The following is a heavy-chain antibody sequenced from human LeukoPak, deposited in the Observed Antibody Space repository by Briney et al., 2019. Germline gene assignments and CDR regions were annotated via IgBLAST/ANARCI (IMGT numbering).Heavy chain of an antibody. V-gene: IGHV4-59*01. J-gene: IGHJ6*02. CDR3: ARDVPLYGSGFNYYYGMDV. CDR1: GGYISSYY. CDR2: IYNSGST. Sequence: SETLSLTCTVSGGYISSYYWSWIRQPPGKGLEWIGYIYNSGSTNYNPSLKSRVTISVDTSKNQFSLKLSSVTAADTAVYYCARDVPLYGSGFNYYYGMDVWGQGTTVTVSS. D-gene: IGHD3-10*01.